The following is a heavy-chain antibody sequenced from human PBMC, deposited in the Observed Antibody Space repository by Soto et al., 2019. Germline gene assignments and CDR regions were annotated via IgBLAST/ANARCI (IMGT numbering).Heavy chain of an antibody. Sequence: SETLSLTCTVSGGSISSSSYYWGWIRQPPGKGLEWIGSIYYSGSTYYNPSLKSRVTISVDTSKNQFSLKLSSVTASDTAVYYCPRKNIVQRVYPNNNWGRETLFTFSS. CDR1: GGSISSSSYY. D-gene: IGHD2-8*01. J-gene: IGHJ4*02. V-gene: IGHV4-39*01. CDR3: PRKNIVQRVYPNNN. CDR2: IYYSGST.